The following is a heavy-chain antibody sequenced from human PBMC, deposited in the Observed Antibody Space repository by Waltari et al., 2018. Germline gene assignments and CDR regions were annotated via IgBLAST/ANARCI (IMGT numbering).Heavy chain of an antibody. J-gene: IGHJ3*02. CDR3: ARDSVDTAMVTRAFDI. CDR1: GFTFSSYS. D-gene: IGHD5-18*01. CDR2: ISSSSSTI. Sequence: EVQLVESGGGLVKPGGSLRLSCAASGFTFSSYSMNWVRQAPGKGLEWVSSISSSSSTIYYADSVKGRFTISRDNAKNSLYLQMNSLRAEDTAVYYCARDSVDTAMVTRAFDIWGQGTMVTVSS. V-gene: IGHV3-21*01.